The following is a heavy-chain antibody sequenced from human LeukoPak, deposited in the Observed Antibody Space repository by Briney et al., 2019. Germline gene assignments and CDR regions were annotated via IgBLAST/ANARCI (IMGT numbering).Heavy chain of an antibody. D-gene: IGHD6-13*01. Sequence: SGPSLVKPTQTLTLTCTFSGFSLSSFGVGVGWIRQPPGQALERLALIYWDDDKRYSPSLKSRATVTKDTSKNQVVLTMTNMDPVDTATYYCAHRGGSSSWYYYGMDVWGQGTTVTVSS. CDR2: IYWDDDK. V-gene: IGHV2-5*02. J-gene: IGHJ6*02. CDR3: AHRGGSSSWYYYGMDV. CDR1: GFSLSSFGVG.